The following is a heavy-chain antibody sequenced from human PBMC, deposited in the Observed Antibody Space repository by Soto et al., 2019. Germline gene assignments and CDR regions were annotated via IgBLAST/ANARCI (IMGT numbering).Heavy chain of an antibody. J-gene: IGHJ6*03. CDR2: INSDGSST. CDR3: VRGGFEKYFHYMDL. Sequence: EVQLVESGGGLVQPGGSLRLSCVDSGFSFSNYGMHWVRQAPGKGLVWVSHINSDGSSTSYADSVKGRFTISRDNAKNTLYLQVNSLRDEDTAMYYCVRGGFEKYFHYMDLWGKGTTVTVAS. V-gene: IGHV3-74*01. D-gene: IGHD3-10*01. CDR1: GFSFSNYG.